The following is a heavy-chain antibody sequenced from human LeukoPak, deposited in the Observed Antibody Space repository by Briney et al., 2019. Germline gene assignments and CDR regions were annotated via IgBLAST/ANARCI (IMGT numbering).Heavy chain of an antibody. CDR3: ARPPKRKYGSGSSYYMDV. CDR2: IYTSGST. V-gene: IGHV4-4*07. Sequence: PSETLSLTCTVSGGSISSYYWSWIRQPAGKGLEWIGRIYTSGSTNYNPSLKSRVTMSVDTSKNQFSLKLSSVTAADTAVYYCARPPKRKYGSGSSYYMDVWGKGTTVTVSS. D-gene: IGHD3-10*01. CDR1: GGSISSYY. J-gene: IGHJ6*03.